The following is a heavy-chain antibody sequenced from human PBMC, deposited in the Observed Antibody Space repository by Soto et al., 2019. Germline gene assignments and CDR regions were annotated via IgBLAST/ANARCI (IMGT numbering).Heavy chain of an antibody. Sequence: QVQLVESGGGLVKPGGSLRLSCAASGLTFSDYYMSWIRQAPGKWLEWVSYITHRGDYTKYADSVQGRLTISRDNARNSLYLQMNILRAEDTAVYYCASEIDGIDVWRQGNTVIVSS. V-gene: IGHV3-11*05. CDR3: ASEIDGIDV. CDR2: ITHRGDYT. CDR1: GLTFSDYY. J-gene: IGHJ6*02.